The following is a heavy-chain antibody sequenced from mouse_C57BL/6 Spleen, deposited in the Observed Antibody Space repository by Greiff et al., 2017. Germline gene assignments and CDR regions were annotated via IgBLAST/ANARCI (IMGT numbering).Heavy chain of an antibody. Sequence: EVQLVESGGGLVKPGGSLKLSCAASGFTFSSYAMSWVRQTPEKRLEWVATISDGGSYTYYPDNVKGRFTISRDNAKNNLYLQMSHLKSEDTAMYYCARGGEYGYDRAGFAYWGQGTLVTVSA. D-gene: IGHD2-2*01. CDR2: ISDGGSYT. J-gene: IGHJ3*01. CDR3: ARGGEYGYDRAGFAY. V-gene: IGHV5-4*01. CDR1: GFTFSSYA.